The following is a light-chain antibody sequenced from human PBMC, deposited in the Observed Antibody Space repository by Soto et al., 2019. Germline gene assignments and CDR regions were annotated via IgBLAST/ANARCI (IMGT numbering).Light chain of an antibody. V-gene: IGLV2-14*01. Sequence: QSVLTQPASVSGSPGRSITISCTGTSSDFDIYKYVSWYQQHPDKAPKLMIYQVTNRPSGVSNRFSGSTSGNTASLTISGLQAEDEADYYCCSYTSSINYVFGTGTKVTVL. CDR1: SSDFDIYKY. J-gene: IGLJ1*01. CDR2: QVT. CDR3: CSYTSSINYV.